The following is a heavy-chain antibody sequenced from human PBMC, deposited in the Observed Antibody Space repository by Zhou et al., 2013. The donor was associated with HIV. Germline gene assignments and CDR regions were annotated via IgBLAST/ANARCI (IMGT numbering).Heavy chain of an antibody. CDR2: SIPIFGTA. CDR1: GGTFSSYP. CDR3: ARVHPNWNYALWY. Sequence: QVQLVQSGAEVKKPGSSVKVSCKASGGTFSSYPISWVRQAPGQGLEWMGGSIPIFGTANYAQKFQGRVTITTDESTSTAYMELSSLRFEDTAVYYCARVHPNWNYALWYWGQGTLVTVSS. D-gene: IGHD1-7*01. V-gene: IGHV1-69*05. J-gene: IGHJ4*02.